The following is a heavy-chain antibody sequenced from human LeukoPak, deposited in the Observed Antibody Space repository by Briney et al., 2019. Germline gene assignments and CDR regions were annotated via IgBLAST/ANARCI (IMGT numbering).Heavy chain of an antibody. CDR3: AKDGGHQLLSLD. Sequence: GGSLRLSCAASGFSFSSYVMSWVRQAPGKGLEWVSAISGSGGSTYYADSVKGRFTISRDNSKNTLYLQMNSLRAEDTAVYYCAKDGGHQLLSLDWGQGTLVTVSS. D-gene: IGHD2-2*01. CDR1: GFSFSSYV. V-gene: IGHV3-23*01. CDR2: ISGSGGST. J-gene: IGHJ4*02.